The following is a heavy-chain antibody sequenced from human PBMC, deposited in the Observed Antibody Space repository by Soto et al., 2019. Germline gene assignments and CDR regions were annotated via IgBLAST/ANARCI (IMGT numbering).Heavy chain of an antibody. CDR2: IYSGGST. Sequence: GGSLRLSCAASGFTVSSNYMSWVHQAPGKGLEWVSVIYSGGSTYYADSVKGRFTISRDNSKNTLYLQMNSLRAEDTAVYYCARAYYDSSGNDAFDIWGQGTMVTVSS. CDR3: ARAYYDSSGNDAFDI. D-gene: IGHD3-22*01. V-gene: IGHV3-53*01. J-gene: IGHJ3*02. CDR1: GFTVSSNY.